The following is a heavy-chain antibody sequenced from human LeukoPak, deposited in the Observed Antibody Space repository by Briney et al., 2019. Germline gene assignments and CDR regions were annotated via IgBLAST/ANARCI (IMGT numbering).Heavy chain of an antibody. Sequence: PSETLSLTCAVYGGSFSGYYWSWIRQSPGKGLEWIGEINHSGSTNYNPSLKSRVTISVDTSKNQFSLKLSSVTAADTAVYYCARGYSVAGLFQHWGQGTLVTVSS. CDR2: INHSGST. V-gene: IGHV4-34*01. D-gene: IGHD6-19*01. CDR3: ARGYSVAGLFQH. CDR1: GGSFSGYY. J-gene: IGHJ1*01.